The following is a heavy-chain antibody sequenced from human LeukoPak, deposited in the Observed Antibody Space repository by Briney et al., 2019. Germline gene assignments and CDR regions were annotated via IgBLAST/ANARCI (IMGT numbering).Heavy chain of an antibody. CDR2: IIPILDIT. Sequence: GASVKVSCKASGSTFSSYTISWVRQAPGQGLEWMGRIIPILDITNYAQKFQGRVTITADKSTSTAYMELSSLRSEDTAVYYCARDGVVVVSPTIYYYYYGMDVWGQGTTVTVSS. CDR1: GSTFSSYT. D-gene: IGHD2-15*01. CDR3: ARDGVVVVSPTIYYYYYGMDV. J-gene: IGHJ6*02. V-gene: IGHV1-69*04.